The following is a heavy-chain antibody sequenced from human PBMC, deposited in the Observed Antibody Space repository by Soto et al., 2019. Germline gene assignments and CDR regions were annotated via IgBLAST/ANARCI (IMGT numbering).Heavy chain of an antibody. D-gene: IGHD6-13*01. J-gene: IGHJ4*02. CDR2: INAGNGNT. V-gene: IGHV1-3*01. CDR3: AMQDEYSSSWYYFDY. CDR1: GYTFTSYA. Sequence: ASVKVSCKASGYTFTSYAMHWVRQAPGQRLEWMGWINAGNGNTKYSQKFQGRVTITRDTSASTAYMELSSLRSEDTAVYYCAMQDEYSSSWYYFDYWGQGTLVTVSS.